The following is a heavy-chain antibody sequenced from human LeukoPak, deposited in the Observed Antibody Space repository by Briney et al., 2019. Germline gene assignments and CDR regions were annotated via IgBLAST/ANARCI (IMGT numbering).Heavy chain of an antibody. J-gene: IGHJ4*02. CDR2: ISWNSGSI. CDR1: GFTFSSYS. CDR3: AKGRERYYDSSGLFDY. D-gene: IGHD3-22*01. V-gene: IGHV3-9*01. Sequence: GGSLRLSCAASGFTFSSYSMNWVRQAPGKGLEWVSGISWNSGSIGYADSVKGRFTISRDNAKNSLYLQMNSLRAEDTALYYCAKGRERYYDSSGLFDYWGQGTLVTVSS.